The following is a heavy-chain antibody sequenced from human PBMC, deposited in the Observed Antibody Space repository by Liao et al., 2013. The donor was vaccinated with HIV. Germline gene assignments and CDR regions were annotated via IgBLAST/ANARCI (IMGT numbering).Heavy chain of an antibody. Sequence: VQLQESGPGLVKPSETLSLTCTVSGGSISSYYWSWIRQPPGKGLEWIGYIYYSGSTNYNPSLKSRVTISVDTSKNQFSLKLSSVTAADAAVYYCARGRLGFDPWGQGTLVTVSS. V-gene: IGHV4-59*01. CDR2: IYYSGST. CDR3: ARGRLGFDP. J-gene: IGHJ5*02. CDR1: GGSISSYY.